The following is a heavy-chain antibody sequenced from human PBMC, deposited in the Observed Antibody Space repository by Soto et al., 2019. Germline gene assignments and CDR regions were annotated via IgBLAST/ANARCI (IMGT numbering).Heavy chain of an antibody. Sequence: EVQLVESGGDLVQPGGSLRLSCAASGFTISSYWMSWVRQVPGKGLEWVANIKQDGTEKYYVDSVKGRFTISRDNAKNSLYRQMSSLSAEDTAVYHCARSQVAIPGDNWGQGTLVMVSS. V-gene: IGHV3-7*05. CDR2: IKQDGTEK. D-gene: IGHD2-21*01. CDR1: GFTISSYW. J-gene: IGHJ4*02. CDR3: ARSQVAIPGDN.